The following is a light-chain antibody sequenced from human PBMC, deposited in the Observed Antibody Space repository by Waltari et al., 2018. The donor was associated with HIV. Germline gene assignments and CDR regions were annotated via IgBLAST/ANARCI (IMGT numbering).Light chain of an antibody. J-gene: IGKJ2*01. Sequence: EIVITQSPATLSVSPGQSATLSCRASQSLSRSLAWYQHKPGQAPRLLIYDASTRSTGVPASFSGSGSVTDYTLSISGLQAEDFAVYYCQQYYDWPPYTFGQGTTLEIK. V-gene: IGKV3-15*01. CDR3: QQYYDWPPYT. CDR2: DAS. CDR1: QSLSRS.